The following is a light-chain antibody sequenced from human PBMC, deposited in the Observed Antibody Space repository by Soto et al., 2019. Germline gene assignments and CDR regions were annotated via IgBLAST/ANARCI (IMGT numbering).Light chain of an antibody. Sequence: QSALTQPASVSGSPGQSITFSCTGTSSDVGTYNYVSWYQQHPGKAPKVMIYEVSNRPSGVSNRFSGSKSDNTASLTISGLQAEDEADYYCSSYTSSDTVVFGGGTKVTVL. CDR1: SSDVGTYNY. J-gene: IGLJ2*01. CDR3: SSYTSSDTVV. V-gene: IGLV2-14*01. CDR2: EVS.